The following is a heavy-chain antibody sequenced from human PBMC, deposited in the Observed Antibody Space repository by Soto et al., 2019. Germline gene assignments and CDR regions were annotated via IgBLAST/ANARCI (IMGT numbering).Heavy chain of an antibody. J-gene: IGHJ5*01. CDR2: TCYRSRWQT. D-gene: IGHD3-16*01. Sequence: SETLSLTCAISGDSVSSNDATWDLIRQSPSRGLEWLGRTCYRSRWQTDYAISVKSRISINPDTSNNQVSLQLNSVTPDDTAVYYCARLIGNSWLDSWGQGTLVTVSS. V-gene: IGHV6-1*01. CDR3: ARLIGNSWLDS. CDR1: GDSVSSNDAT.